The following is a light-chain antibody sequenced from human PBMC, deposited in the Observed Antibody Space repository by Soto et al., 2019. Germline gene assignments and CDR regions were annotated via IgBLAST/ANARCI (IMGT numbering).Light chain of an antibody. Sequence: QSVLSQPASVSGSPGQSITISCTGTSSDIGGYNYVSWYQHHPGEAPKLIIYEVSNRPSGVSNRFSGSKSGNTASLTISGLQADDEADYYCCSKTNSITYLFGSGTKLTVL. J-gene: IGLJ1*01. CDR3: CSKTNSITYL. CDR2: EVS. CDR1: SSDIGGYNY. V-gene: IGLV2-14*01.